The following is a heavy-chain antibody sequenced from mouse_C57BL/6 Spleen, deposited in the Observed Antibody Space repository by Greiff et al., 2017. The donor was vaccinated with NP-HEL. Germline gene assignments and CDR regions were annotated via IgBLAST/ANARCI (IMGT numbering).Heavy chain of an antibody. CDR1: GYTFTSYW. Sequence: QVQLQQPGAELVKPGASVKMSCKASGYTFTSYWITWVKQRPGQGLEWIGDIYPGSGSTNYNEKFKSKATLTVDTSSSTAYMQLSSLTSEDSAVYYCAREPYYYGSSYFDYWGQSTTLTVSS. J-gene: IGHJ2*01. CDR2: IYPGSGST. D-gene: IGHD1-1*01. V-gene: IGHV1-55*01. CDR3: AREPYYYGSSYFDY.